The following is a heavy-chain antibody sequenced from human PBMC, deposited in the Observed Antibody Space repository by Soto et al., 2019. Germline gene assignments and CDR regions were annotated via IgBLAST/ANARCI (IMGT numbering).Heavy chain of an antibody. CDR2: VINNGGST. J-gene: IGHJ4*02. D-gene: IGHD2-2*01. Sequence: GRPLRPSVGASGFSFRDSAITWVRQAPGKGMGLVSTVINNGGSTYNADSAKCRFTISRDNAKKTRYVQMKSRRPEDTAVYQCAKGLVPAAKSSLNDYWGQGTLVTVSS. V-gene: IGHV3-23*01. CDR1: GFSFRDSA. CDR3: AKGLVPAAKSSLNDY.